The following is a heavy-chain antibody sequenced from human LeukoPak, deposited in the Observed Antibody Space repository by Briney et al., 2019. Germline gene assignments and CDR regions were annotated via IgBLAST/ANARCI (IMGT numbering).Heavy chain of an antibody. CDR2: ISAYTGNT. D-gene: IGHD5/OR15-5a*01. J-gene: IGHJ4*02. V-gene: IGHV1-18*01. CDR1: GYTLTSYG. Sequence: ASVKVSCKASGYTLTSYGISWVRQAPGEGLEWMGWISAYTGNTNYAQKLQGRVTMTTDTSTSTAYMELRSLRSDDTAVYYCAREVSTPFDYWGQGTLVTVSS. CDR3: AREVSTPFDY.